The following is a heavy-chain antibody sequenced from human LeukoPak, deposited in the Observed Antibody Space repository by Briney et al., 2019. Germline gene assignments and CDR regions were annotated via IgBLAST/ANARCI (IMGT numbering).Heavy chain of an antibody. J-gene: IGHJ6*03. CDR3: ARTTEGGYTYDYFYYYYMDV. V-gene: IGHV4-38-2*02. D-gene: IGHD5-18*01. CDR1: GYSISSGYY. Sequence: PSETLSLTCTVSGYSISSGYYWGWIRQPPGKGLEWIGSIYHSGSTYYNPSLKSRVTISVDTSKNQSSLKLSSVTAADTAVYYCARTTEGGYTYDYFYYYYMDVWGKGTTVTISS. CDR2: IYHSGST.